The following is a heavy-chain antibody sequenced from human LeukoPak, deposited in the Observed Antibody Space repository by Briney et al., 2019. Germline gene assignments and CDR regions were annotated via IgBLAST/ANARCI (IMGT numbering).Heavy chain of an antibody. CDR2: ISSSSSYT. J-gene: IGHJ3*02. Sequence: GGSLRLSCAASGFTFSYYYMGWFRQAQGKGLEWVSYISSSSSYTNYAASVKGRFTISRDNAKNSLYLQMNSLRAEDTAVYYCARDGAGSYAAFDILRRRTMVTVSS. V-gene: IGHV3-11*05. D-gene: IGHD1-26*01. CDR3: ARDGAGSYAAFDI. CDR1: GFTFSYYY.